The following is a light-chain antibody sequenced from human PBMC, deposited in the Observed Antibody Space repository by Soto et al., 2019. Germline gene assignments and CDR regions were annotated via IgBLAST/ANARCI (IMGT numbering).Light chain of an antibody. CDR2: DND. J-gene: IGLJ1*01. Sequence: QSVLTQPPSVSAAPGQRITISCSGSGSNIGGFSVSWYQQLPGTAPKLLIYDNDKRPSGIPDRFSGSKSGTSATLAITPRQAGDEAHYFCGAWDNTQSWVFGPGTKVTVL. V-gene: IGLV1-51*01. CDR1: GSNIGGFS. CDR3: GAWDNTQSWV.